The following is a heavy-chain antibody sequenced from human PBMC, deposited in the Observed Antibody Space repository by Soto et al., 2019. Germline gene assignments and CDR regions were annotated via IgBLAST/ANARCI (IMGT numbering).Heavy chain of an antibody. CDR3: ARRYCSSTSCYGDYYYYYMDV. D-gene: IGHD2-2*01. CDR1: GFTFSSYS. CDR2: ISSSSSYI. Sequence: GGSLRLSCAASGFTFSSYSMNWVRQAPGKGLEWVSSISSSSSYIYYADSVKGRFTISRDNAKNSLYLQMNSLRAEDTAVYYCARRYCSSTSCYGDYYYYYMDVWGKGTTVTVSS. J-gene: IGHJ6*03. V-gene: IGHV3-21*01.